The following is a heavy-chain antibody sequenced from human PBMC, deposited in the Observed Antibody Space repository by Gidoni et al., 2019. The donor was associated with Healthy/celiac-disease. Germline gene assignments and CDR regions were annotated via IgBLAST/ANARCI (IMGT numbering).Heavy chain of an antibody. CDR3: ARENGVVLDTAMVTDYYYYYGMDV. Sequence: QVQLVQSGAEVKKPGSSVKVSCKASGGTFSSYAISWVRQAPGQGLEWMGGIIPIFGTANYAQKFQGRVTITADESTSTAYMELSSLRSEDTAVYYCARENGVVLDTAMVTDYYYYYGMDVWGQGTTVTVSS. J-gene: IGHJ6*02. CDR1: GGTFSSYA. V-gene: IGHV1-69*12. CDR2: IIPIFGTA. D-gene: IGHD5-18*01.